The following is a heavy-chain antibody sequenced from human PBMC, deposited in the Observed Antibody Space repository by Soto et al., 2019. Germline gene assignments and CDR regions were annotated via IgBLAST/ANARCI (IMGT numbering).Heavy chain of an antibody. CDR3: ARARGGGSYGFRTYYLDY. CDR1: GGSISSGDYY. D-gene: IGHD1-26*01. J-gene: IGHJ4*02. Sequence: SETLSLTCTVSGGSISSGDYYWSWIRQPPGKGLGWIGYIYYSGSPYYNPSLKSRVTISVDTSNNQFSLKVSSVTAADTAVYYCARARGGGSYGFRTYYLDYWGQGTLVTVSS. CDR2: IYYSGSP. V-gene: IGHV4-30-4*01.